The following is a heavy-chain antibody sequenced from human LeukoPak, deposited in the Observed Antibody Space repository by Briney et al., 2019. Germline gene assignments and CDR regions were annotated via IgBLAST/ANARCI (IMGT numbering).Heavy chain of an antibody. Sequence: SETLSLTCAVSGGSISSSNWWSWVRQPPGKGLEWIGEIYHSGNTNYNSSLKSRVTISVDKSKSQFSLMLSSVTASDTAVYYCARGGSGWPYYFDYWGQGTLVTVSS. J-gene: IGHJ4*02. CDR2: IYHSGNT. V-gene: IGHV4-4*02. CDR1: GGSISSSNW. CDR3: ARGGSGWPYYFDY. D-gene: IGHD6-19*01.